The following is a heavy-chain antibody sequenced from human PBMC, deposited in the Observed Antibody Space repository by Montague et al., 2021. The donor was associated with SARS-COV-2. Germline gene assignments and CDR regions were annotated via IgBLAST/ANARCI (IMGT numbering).Heavy chain of an antibody. V-gene: IGHV4-59*11. D-gene: IGHD3-10*01. J-gene: IGHJ4*02. CDR2: FDHAGTK. Sequence: SETLSLTCTVSGGSIRSHLWSWIRQSPGKGLEWIGYFDHAGTKKYNPSLKTRVTISVDTSKNQFSLRLTSVTTADTAIYYCARSGGVPIDWGQGSLVTVSS. CDR1: GGSIRSHL. CDR3: ARSGGVPID.